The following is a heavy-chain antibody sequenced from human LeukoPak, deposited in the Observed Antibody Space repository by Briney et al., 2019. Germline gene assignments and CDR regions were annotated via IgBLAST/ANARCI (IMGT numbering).Heavy chain of an antibody. D-gene: IGHD2/OR15-2a*01. Sequence: PGGSLRLSCAASGFSFSSYWMHWVRQAPGKGLVWVARISPDGSSALSADSVRGRFTISRDNADNTLYLQLNSLRAEDTAVYYCARVSFCPRCHFDYWGQGTLVTFSS. V-gene: IGHV3-74*03. CDR3: ARVSFCPRCHFDY. J-gene: IGHJ4*02. CDR1: GFSFSSYW. CDR2: ISPDGSSA.